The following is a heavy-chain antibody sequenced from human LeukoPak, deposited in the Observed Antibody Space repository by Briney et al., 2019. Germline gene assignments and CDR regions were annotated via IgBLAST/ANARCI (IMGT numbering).Heavy chain of an antibody. CDR3: ARRWTQFDY. V-gene: IGHV3-30*03. CDR2: ISYDGSNK. CDR1: GFTFSSYG. D-gene: IGHD5-24*01. Sequence: GGSLRLSCAASGFTFSSYGMHWVRQAPGQGLEWVAVISYDGSNKYYADSVKGRFTISRDNSKNTLYLQMNSLRAEDTAVYYCARRWTQFDYWGQGTLVTVSS. J-gene: IGHJ4*02.